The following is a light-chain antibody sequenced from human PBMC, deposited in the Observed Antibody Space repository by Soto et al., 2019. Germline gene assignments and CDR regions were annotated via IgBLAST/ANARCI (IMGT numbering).Light chain of an antibody. V-gene: IGKV3-20*01. CDR3: QQYGSSLPFT. Sequence: EIVLTQSPGTLSLSPGERATLSCRASQIVGNTYLGWFQQRPGQAPRLLIYETSSRATGIPDRFSGSGSGTEFTLTISRLEPDDSAMYYCQQYGSSLPFTFGQGTKVDIK. CDR2: ETS. J-gene: IGKJ2*01. CDR1: QIVGNTY.